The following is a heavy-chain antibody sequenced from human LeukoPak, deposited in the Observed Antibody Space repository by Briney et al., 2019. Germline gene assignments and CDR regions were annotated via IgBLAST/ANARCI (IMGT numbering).Heavy chain of an antibody. J-gene: IGHJ4*02. V-gene: IGHV6-1*01. CDR3: ARGYGGATDC. CDR1: GDSVSSNSAT. D-gene: IGHD3-16*01. CDR2: TYRRSKWSN. Sequence: SQTLSLTCAISGDSVSSNSATWNWIRQSPSRGLEWLGRTYRRSKWSNDYAVSLRGRISINPDTPKNQFSLQLNSVTPEDTAVYYCARGYGGATDCWGQGTLVTVSS.